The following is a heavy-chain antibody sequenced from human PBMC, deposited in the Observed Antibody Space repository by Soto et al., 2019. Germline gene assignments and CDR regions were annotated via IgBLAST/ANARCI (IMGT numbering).Heavy chain of an antibody. CDR3: AKTQSGLQDGMEV. V-gene: IGHV3-23*01. CDR2: ISGSGGST. Sequence: VGSLRLSCAASGFTFSSYAMSWVRQSPGKWLEWVSAISGSGGSTYYADSVKGRFTISRDNSKNTLYLQMNSLRAEDTAVYYCAKTQSGLQDGMEVLGQGTTVSVSS. CDR1: GFTFSSYA. J-gene: IGHJ6*01. D-gene: IGHD5-12*01.